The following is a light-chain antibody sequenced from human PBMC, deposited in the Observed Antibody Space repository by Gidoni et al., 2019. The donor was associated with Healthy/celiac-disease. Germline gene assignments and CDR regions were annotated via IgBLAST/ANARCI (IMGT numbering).Light chain of an antibody. CDR3: QQYGSSPGLT. Sequence: EIVLTPSPHTLSLSPGARATLSCRASQSVSSSYLAWYQQKPGQAPRLFIYGAYSRATGIPARFSGSGSGRDCTLIISRREHEEVAVYYCQQYGSSPGLTFGGGTKVEIK. V-gene: IGKV3-20*01. J-gene: IGKJ4*01. CDR1: QSVSSSY. CDR2: GAY.